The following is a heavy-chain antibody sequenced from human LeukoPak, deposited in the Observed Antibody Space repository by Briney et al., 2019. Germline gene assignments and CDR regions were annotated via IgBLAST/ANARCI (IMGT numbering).Heavy chain of an antibody. D-gene: IGHD3-10*01. CDR2: IYYIGST. CDR3: ARAPGSWFGETSFDY. V-gene: IGHV4-59*01. Sequence: SETLSLTCTVSGGSISNSYWNWIRQTPGKGLEWIAYIYYIGSTNYNPSLQSRVTISIDTSKNQFSLKLSSVTAADTAVYYCARAPGSWFGETSFDYWGQGTLVTVSS. J-gene: IGHJ4*02. CDR1: GGSISNSY.